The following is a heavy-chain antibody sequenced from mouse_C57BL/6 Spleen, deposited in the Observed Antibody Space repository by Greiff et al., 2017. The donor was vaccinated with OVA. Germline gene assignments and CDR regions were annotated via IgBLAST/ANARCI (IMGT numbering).Heavy chain of an antibody. J-gene: IGHJ2*01. Sequence: VQLQQSGAELARPGASVKLSCKASGYTFTSYGISWVKQRTGQGLEWIGEIYPRSGNTYYNEKFKGKATLTADKSSSTAYMELRSLTSEDSAVYFCAREGYYYGSIFDYWGQGTTLTVSS. D-gene: IGHD1-1*01. CDR3: AREGYYYGSIFDY. CDR2: IYPRSGNT. V-gene: IGHV1-81*01. CDR1: GYTFTSYG.